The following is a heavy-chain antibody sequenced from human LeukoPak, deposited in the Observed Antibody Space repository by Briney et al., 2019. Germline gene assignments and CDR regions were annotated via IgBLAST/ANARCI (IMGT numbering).Heavy chain of an antibody. CDR1: GGTFSSYA. CDR2: MNPNSGNT. D-gene: IGHD2-2*01. CDR3: AREVAAAKRRYYYGMDV. V-gene: IGHV1-8*02. J-gene: IGHJ6*02. Sequence: ASVKVSCKTSGGTFSSYAINWVRQATGQGLEWMGWMNPNSGNTGYAQKFQGRVTMTRNTSISTAYMELSSLRSEDTAVYYCAREVAAAKRRYYYGMDVWGQGTTVTVSS.